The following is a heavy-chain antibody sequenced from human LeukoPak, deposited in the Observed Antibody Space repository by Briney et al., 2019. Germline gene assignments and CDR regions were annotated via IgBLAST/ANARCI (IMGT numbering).Heavy chain of an antibody. Sequence: SETLSLTCTVSGGSISSYYWSWIRQPPGKGLEWIWEINHSGSTNYNPSLKSRVTISVDTSKNQFSLKLSSVTAADTAVYYCARSITIFGVVHYGMDVWGQGTTVTVSS. CDR1: GGSISSYY. J-gene: IGHJ6*02. CDR3: ARSITIFGVVHYGMDV. D-gene: IGHD3-3*01. CDR2: INHSGST. V-gene: IGHV4-34*01.